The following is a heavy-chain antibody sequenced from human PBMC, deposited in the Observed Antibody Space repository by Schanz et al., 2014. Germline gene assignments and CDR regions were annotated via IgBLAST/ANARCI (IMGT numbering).Heavy chain of an antibody. CDR3: AKEVRLVLRDWLPTPDFDY. J-gene: IGHJ4*02. CDR2: IRQDVRAK. V-gene: IGHV3-7*03. Sequence: VQLVESGGGVVQPGGSLRLSCAASGFTFSFSGMQWVRQAPGRGLEWVANIRQDVRAKYYVDSVKGRFTISRDNIASSLFLQMNSLRAEDTALYFCAKEVRLVLRDWLPTPDFDYWGQGTLVTVSS. D-gene: IGHD3-3*01. CDR1: GFTFSFSG.